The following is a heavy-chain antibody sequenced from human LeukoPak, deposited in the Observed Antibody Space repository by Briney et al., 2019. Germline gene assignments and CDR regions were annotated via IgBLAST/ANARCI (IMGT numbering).Heavy chain of an antibody. CDR2: IYTSGST. Sequence: SQTLSLTCTVSGGSISSGSYYWSWIRQPAGKGLEWIGRIYTSGSTNYNPSLKSRVTISVDTSKNQFSLKLSSVTAADTAVYYCARDRTGYYDSSGYPLDAFDIWGRGTMVTVSS. V-gene: IGHV4-61*02. J-gene: IGHJ3*02. CDR1: GGSISSGSYY. D-gene: IGHD3-22*01. CDR3: ARDRTGYYDSSGYPLDAFDI.